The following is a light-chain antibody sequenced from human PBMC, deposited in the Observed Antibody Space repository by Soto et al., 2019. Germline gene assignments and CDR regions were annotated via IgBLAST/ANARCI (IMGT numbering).Light chain of an antibody. V-gene: IGLV2-8*01. CDR3: TSYAGSNIWV. Sequence: QSVLTQPPSASGSPGQSVTISCTGTSSDVGGYNYVSWYQQYPGKAPKLMIYEVSKQPSGVPDRFSGSKSGKTASLTVSGLQPEDEADYYCTSYAGSNIWVFGGGTQLTVL. J-gene: IGLJ3*02. CDR2: EVS. CDR1: SSDVGGYNY.